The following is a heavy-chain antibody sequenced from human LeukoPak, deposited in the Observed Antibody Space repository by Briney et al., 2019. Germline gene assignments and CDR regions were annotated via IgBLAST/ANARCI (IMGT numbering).Heavy chain of an antibody. V-gene: IGHV3-30*18. CDR2: ISEDGRNK. D-gene: IGHD6-13*01. CDR3: AKDRETTASGTFDY. CDR1: GFTFSNYG. J-gene: IGHJ4*02. Sequence: GGPLRLSCAASGFTFSNYGMHYVRQAPGKGLEWIAVISEDGRNKNFADSVKGRFTISRDNSHNTLSLQMNSLKPEDTGVYYCAKDRETTASGTFDYWGQGTLVTVSS.